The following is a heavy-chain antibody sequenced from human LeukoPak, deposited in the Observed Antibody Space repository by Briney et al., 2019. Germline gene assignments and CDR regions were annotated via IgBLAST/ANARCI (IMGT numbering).Heavy chain of an antibody. CDR3: ARAVGTSRNFFDY. J-gene: IGHJ4*02. CDR2: IYHSGST. Sequence: SPSETLSLTCTVSGYSISSGFYWGWIRQPPGQGLECIGSIYHSGSTYYNPSLKSRVTISVDTSKNQFSLNLSSVTAADTAMYYCARAVGTSRNFFDYWGQGTLVTVSS. V-gene: IGHV4-38-2*02. D-gene: IGHD4-23*01. CDR1: GYSISSGFY.